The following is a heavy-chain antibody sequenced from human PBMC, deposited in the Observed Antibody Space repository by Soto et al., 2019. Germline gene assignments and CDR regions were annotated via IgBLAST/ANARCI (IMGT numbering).Heavy chain of an antibody. J-gene: IGHJ5*02. V-gene: IGHV1-2*02. Sequence: GASVKVSCKASGYTFTGYYMHWVRQAPGQGLEWMGWINPNSGGTNYAQKFQGRVTMTRDTSISTAYMELSRLRSDDTAVYYCARDGYNWNNWFDPWGQGTLVTVSS. D-gene: IGHD1-1*01. CDR2: INPNSGGT. CDR1: GYTFTGYY. CDR3: ARDGYNWNNWFDP.